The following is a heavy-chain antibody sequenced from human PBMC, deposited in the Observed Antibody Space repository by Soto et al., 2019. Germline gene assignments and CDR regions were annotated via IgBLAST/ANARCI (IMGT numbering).Heavy chain of an antibody. V-gene: IGHV3-15*01. CDR1: GFTFSSAW. CDR2: IKSKTDGGTT. J-gene: IGHJ6*02. CDR3: TTAGGILYYYYGMDV. D-gene: IGHD3-16*01. Sequence: GGSLRLSCAASGFTFSSAWMSWVRQAPGKGLEWVGRIKSKTDGGTTDYAAPVKGRFTISRDDSKNTLYLQMNSLKTEDTAVYYCTTAGGILYYYYGMDVWGQGTTVTVSS.